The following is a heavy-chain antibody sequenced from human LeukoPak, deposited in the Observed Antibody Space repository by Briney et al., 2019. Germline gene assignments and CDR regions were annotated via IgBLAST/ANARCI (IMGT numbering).Heavy chain of an antibody. CDR2: INPNSGGT. J-gene: IGHJ3*02. Sequence: ASVKVSCKASGYTFTGYYMHWVRQAPGQGLEWMGWINPNSGGTNYAQKFQGRVTMTEDTSTDTAYMELSSLRSEDTAAYYCATDPYSGSYYAAFDIWGQGTMVTVSS. CDR1: GYTFTGYY. D-gene: IGHD1-26*01. V-gene: IGHV1-2*02. CDR3: ATDPYSGSYYAAFDI.